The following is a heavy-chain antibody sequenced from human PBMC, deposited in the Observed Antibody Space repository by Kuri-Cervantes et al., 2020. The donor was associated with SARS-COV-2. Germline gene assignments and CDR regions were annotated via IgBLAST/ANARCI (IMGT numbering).Heavy chain of an antibody. Sequence: SETLSLTCTVSGGSISSSSYYWGWICQPPGKGLEWIGSIYYSGSTYYNPSLKSRVTISVDTSKNQFSLKLSSVTAADTAVYYCARQGVVIAIKGWFDPWGQGTLVTVSS. CDR3: ARQGVVIAIKGWFDP. CDR2: IYYSGST. CDR1: GGSISSSSYY. J-gene: IGHJ5*02. D-gene: IGHD2-21*01. V-gene: IGHV4-39*01.